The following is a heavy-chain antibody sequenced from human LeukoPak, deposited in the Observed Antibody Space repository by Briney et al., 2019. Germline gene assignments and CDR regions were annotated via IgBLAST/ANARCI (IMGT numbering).Heavy chain of an antibody. CDR1: GFTFSSYW. CDR3: ARDRSSFFFDY. Sequence: GGSLRLSCAASGFTFSSYWMSWVRQAPGKGLEWVANIKQDGSEKYYVDSVKGRFTISRDNAKTSLSLQLNSVRAEDTAVYYCARDRSSFFFDYWGQGTLVTVSS. J-gene: IGHJ4*02. CDR2: IKQDGSEK. V-gene: IGHV3-7*01. D-gene: IGHD6-6*01.